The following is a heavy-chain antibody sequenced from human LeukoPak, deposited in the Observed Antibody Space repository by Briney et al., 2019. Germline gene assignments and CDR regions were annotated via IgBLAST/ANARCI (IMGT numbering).Heavy chain of an antibody. Sequence: ASVKVSCKASGYTFSNYDINWVRQATGQGLEWMGWINPISGYTGYAQNFQGRVTMTGNTSISTAYMELSSLKSEDAAVYYCARGNRLYPSNWSSLPFDIWGQGTMVTVSS. J-gene: IGHJ3*02. V-gene: IGHV1-8*01. CDR1: GYTFSNYD. D-gene: IGHD6-13*01. CDR2: INPISGYT. CDR3: ARGNRLYPSNWSSLPFDI.